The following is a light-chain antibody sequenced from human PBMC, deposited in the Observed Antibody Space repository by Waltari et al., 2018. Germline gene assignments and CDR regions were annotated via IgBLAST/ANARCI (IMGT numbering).Light chain of an antibody. J-gene: IGLJ3*02. CDR2: DVS. CDR3: SSYTNSNTWV. Sequence: QSALTQPASVSGSPGQSITISCTGTSSDVGGYNYVAWYQQHPGKAPKVLIYDVSNRPSGVSNRFSGPKSGNTASLTISGLQAEDEADYYCSSYTNSNTWVFGGGTKLTVL. V-gene: IGLV2-14*03. CDR1: SSDVGGYNY.